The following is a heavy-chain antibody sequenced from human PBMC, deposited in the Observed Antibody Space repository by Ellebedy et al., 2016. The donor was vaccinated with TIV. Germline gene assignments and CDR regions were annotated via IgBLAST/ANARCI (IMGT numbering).Heavy chain of an antibody. CDR2: INHSGST. D-gene: IGHD3-3*01. CDR1: GGSFSGYS. Sequence: MPSETLSLTCAVYGGSFSGYSWSWIRQSPGKGLEWIGEINHSGSTNYNPSLKSRVTISVDTSKNQFSLKLSSVTAADTAVYYCARGRRFFNYYGMDVWGQGTTVTVSS. J-gene: IGHJ6*02. V-gene: IGHV4-34*01. CDR3: ARGRRFFNYYGMDV.